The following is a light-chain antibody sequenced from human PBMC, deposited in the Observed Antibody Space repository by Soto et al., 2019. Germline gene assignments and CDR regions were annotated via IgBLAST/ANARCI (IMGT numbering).Light chain of an antibody. V-gene: IGLV2-8*01. CDR2: EVS. CDR3: SSYAGSNRRV. Sequence: QSALTQPASVSGSPGQSITISCTGTSSDIGHYDYVSWYQQHPGKAPKLMIYEVSKRPSGVPDRFSGSKSGNTASLTVSGLQAEDEADYYCSSYAGSNRRVFGTGTKLTVL. J-gene: IGLJ1*01. CDR1: SSDIGHYDY.